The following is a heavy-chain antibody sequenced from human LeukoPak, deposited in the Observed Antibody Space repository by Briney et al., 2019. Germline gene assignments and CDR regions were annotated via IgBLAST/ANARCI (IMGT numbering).Heavy chain of an antibody. J-gene: IGHJ4*02. Sequence: HPGGSLRLSCAASGFTVSSNYMTWVRQAPGKGLEWVSVIYTGGGTYYADSVKGRFTISRDKSENTLYLQMNSLRAEDTAVYYCARDPGYSYGYCFDYWGQGTLVTVSS. CDR1: GFTVSSNY. D-gene: IGHD5-18*01. CDR2: IYTGGGT. CDR3: ARDPGYSYGYCFDY. V-gene: IGHV3-66*01.